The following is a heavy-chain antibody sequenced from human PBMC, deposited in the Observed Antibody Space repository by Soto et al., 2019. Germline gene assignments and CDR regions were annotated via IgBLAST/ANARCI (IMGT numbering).Heavy chain of an antibody. Sequence: GGSLRLSCAASGFTFSSYGMHWVRQAPGKGLEWVAVIWYDGSNKYYADSVKGRFTISRDNSKNTLYLQMNSLRAEDTAVYYCARESEIDAFDIWGQGTMVTVSS. CDR3: ARESEIDAFDI. CDR2: IWYDGSNK. V-gene: IGHV3-33*01. CDR1: GFTFSSYG. J-gene: IGHJ3*02.